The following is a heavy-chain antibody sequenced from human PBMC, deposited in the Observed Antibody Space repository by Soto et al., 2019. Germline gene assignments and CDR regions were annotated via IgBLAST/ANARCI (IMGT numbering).Heavy chain of an antibody. J-gene: IGHJ3*02. D-gene: IGHD4-17*01. CDR2: IYYSGST. V-gene: IGHV4-31*03. CDR3: AETTVTGRAFDI. Sequence: SETLSLTCTVSGGSISSGGYYWSWISQHPGKGLEWIGYIYYSGSTYYNPSLKSRVTISVDTSKNQFSLKLSSVTAADTAVYYCAETTVTGRAFDIWGQGTMVTVSS. CDR1: GGSISSGGYY.